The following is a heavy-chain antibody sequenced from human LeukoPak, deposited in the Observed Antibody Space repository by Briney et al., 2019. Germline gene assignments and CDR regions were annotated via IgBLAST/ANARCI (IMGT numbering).Heavy chain of an antibody. CDR1: GYTFTGYY. Sequence: ASVKVSCKASGYTFTGYYMHWVRQAPGQGLEWMGRINPNSGGTNYAQKFQGRVTMTRDTSTSTVYMELSSLRSEDTAVYYCARDRIKDYYDSSGYYYAVGYWGQGTLVTVSS. D-gene: IGHD3-22*01. CDR3: ARDRIKDYYDSSGYYYAVGY. V-gene: IGHV1-2*06. CDR2: INPNSGGT. J-gene: IGHJ4*02.